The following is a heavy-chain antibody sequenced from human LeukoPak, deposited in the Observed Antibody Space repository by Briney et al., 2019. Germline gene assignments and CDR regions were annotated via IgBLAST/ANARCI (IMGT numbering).Heavy chain of an antibody. CDR2: IYYSGST. J-gene: IGHJ6*03. CDR1: GGSISSYY. Sequence: SETLSLTCTVSGGSISSYYWSWIRQPPGKGLEWIGYIYYSGSTNYNPSLKSRVTISVDTSKNQCSLKLSSVTAADTAVYYCARTYYDSSGSYYYYYYMDVWGKGTTVTISS. D-gene: IGHD3-22*01. V-gene: IGHV4-59*01. CDR3: ARTYYDSSGSYYYYYYMDV.